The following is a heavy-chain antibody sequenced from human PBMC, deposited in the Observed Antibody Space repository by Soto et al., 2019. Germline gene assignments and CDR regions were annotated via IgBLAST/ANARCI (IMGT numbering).Heavy chain of an antibody. CDR3: ARVKYCYDSSGYPISRTFDI. D-gene: IGHD3-22*01. J-gene: IGHJ3*02. CDR1: GGSISSSSYY. Sequence: SETLSLTCTVSGGSISSSSYYWGWIRQPPGKGLEWIGSIYCSGSTYYNPSLKSCATISVDTSKNQFSLKLSFVTAADTAVYYCARVKYCYDSSGYPISRTFDIWGQGTMVTVSS. CDR2: IYCSGST. V-gene: IGHV4-39*01.